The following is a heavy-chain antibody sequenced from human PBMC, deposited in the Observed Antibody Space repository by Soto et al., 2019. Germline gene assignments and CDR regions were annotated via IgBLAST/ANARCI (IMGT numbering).Heavy chain of an antibody. Sequence: PGGSLRLSCAASGFTFSSYGMHWVRQAPGKGLEWVAVISYDGSNKYYADSVKGRFTISRDNSKSTLYLQMNSLRAEDTAVYYCASQQFPGAHGDYWGQGTLVTVSS. CDR2: ISYDGSNK. V-gene: IGHV3-30*03. CDR3: ASQQFPGAHGDY. D-gene: IGHD1-26*01. CDR1: GFTFSSYG. J-gene: IGHJ4*02.